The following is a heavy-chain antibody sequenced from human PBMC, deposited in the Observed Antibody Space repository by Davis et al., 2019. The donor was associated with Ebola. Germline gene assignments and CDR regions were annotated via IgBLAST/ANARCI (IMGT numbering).Heavy chain of an antibody. CDR3: ARGRGKWLRFYGMDV. D-gene: IGHD5-12*01. Sequence: MPSETLSLTCAVYGGSFSGYYWSWIRQPPGKGLEWIGEINHSGSTNYNPSLKSRVTISVDTSKNQFSLKLSSVTAADTAVYYCARGRGKWLRFYGMDVWGQGTTVTVSS. CDR2: INHSGST. J-gene: IGHJ6*02. V-gene: IGHV4-34*01. CDR1: GGSFSGYY.